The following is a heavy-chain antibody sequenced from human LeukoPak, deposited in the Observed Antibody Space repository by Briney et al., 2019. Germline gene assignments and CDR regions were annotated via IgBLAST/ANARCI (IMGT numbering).Heavy chain of an antibody. CDR2: IHPGDSNA. D-gene: IGHD2-15*01. CDR1: GYSFTSYL. V-gene: IGHV5-51*01. CDR3: ARAGNCTGGSCYSLKPFDF. Sequence: GESLKISCKASGYSFTSYLIAWVRQVPGKGLEWMGIIHPGDSNARYSPSFQGQVTVSVDHSITTAYLQWSSLKASDSAMYYCARAGNCTGGSCYSLKPFDFWGQGTLLTVSS. J-gene: IGHJ4*02.